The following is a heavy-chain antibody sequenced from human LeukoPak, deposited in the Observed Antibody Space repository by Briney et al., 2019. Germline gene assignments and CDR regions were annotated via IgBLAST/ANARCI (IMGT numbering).Heavy chain of an antibody. Sequence: PGGSLRLSCAASGFTFSTYGMGWVRQAPGKGLEWVSYISSSGSTIYYADPVKGRFTISRDNAKNSLYLQMNSLRAEDTAVYYCAELGITMIGGVWGKGTTVTISS. CDR1: GFTFSTYG. V-gene: IGHV3-48*04. J-gene: IGHJ6*04. CDR2: ISSSGSTI. D-gene: IGHD3-10*02. CDR3: AELGITMIGGV.